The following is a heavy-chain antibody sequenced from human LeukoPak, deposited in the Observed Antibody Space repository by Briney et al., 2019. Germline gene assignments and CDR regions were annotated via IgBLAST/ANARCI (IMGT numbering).Heavy chain of an antibody. CDR2: IRSKANSYAT. Sequence: GGSLKLSCAASGFTFSGSAMHWVRQASGKGLEWVGHIRSKANSYATAYAASVNGRFTISRDDSKNTAYLQMNSLKTEDTAVYFCTRHPPHNYYYYYGMDVWGQGTTVTVSS. J-gene: IGHJ6*02. CDR1: GFTFSGSA. CDR3: TRHPPHNYYYYYGMDV. V-gene: IGHV3-73*01.